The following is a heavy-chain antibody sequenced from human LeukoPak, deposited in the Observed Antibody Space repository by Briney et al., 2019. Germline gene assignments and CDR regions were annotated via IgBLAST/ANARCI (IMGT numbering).Heavy chain of an antibody. V-gene: IGHV4-59*01. Sequence: SETLSLTCTVSGASIRSSYWSWIRQPPGKGLEWIGYISYTGSTNYNPSLKSRVSLSVDTSKNQFSLELSSVTAADTAVYYCTTYRTSFIYWYFDLWGRGTLVTVSS. CDR1: GASIRSSY. J-gene: IGHJ2*01. CDR3: TTYRTSFIYWYFDL. CDR2: ISYTGST. D-gene: IGHD2-2*01.